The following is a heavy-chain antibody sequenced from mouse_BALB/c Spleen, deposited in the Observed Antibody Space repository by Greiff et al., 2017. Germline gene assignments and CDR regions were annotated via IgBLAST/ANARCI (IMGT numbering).Heavy chain of an antibody. Sequence: VQLQESGPGLVKPSQSLSLTCTVTGYSITSDYAWNWIRQFPGNKLEWMGYISYSGSTSYNPSLKSRISITRDTSKNQFFLQLNSVTTEDTATYYCARWGYYVGYYAMDYWGQGTSVTVSS. V-gene: IGHV3-2*02. J-gene: IGHJ4*01. CDR2: ISYSGST. CDR1: GYSITSDYA. CDR3: ARWGYYVGYYAMDY. D-gene: IGHD2-3*01.